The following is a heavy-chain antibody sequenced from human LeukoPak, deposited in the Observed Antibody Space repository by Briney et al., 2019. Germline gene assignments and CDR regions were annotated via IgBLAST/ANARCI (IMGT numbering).Heavy chain of an antibody. V-gene: IGHV3-30-3*01. Sequence: GGSLRLSGAASGFTFSSYAMHWVRQAPGKGLEWVAVILYDGSNKYYADSVKGRFTISRDNSKNTLYLQMNSLRAEDTAVYYCARDHRGVRDYFDYWGQGTLVTVSS. CDR2: ILYDGSNK. J-gene: IGHJ4*02. CDR1: GFTFSSYA. CDR3: ARDHRGVRDYFDY. D-gene: IGHD3-10*01.